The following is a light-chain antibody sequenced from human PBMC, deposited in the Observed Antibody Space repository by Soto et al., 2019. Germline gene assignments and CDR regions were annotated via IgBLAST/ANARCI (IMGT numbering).Light chain of an antibody. CDR1: SSNIGAGYD. CDR2: GNS. V-gene: IGLV1-40*01. Sequence: QSVLTQPPSVSGAPGQRVTISCTGSSSNIGAGYDVHWYQQLPGTAPKLLIYGNSNRPSGVPDRFSGSKSGTSASLAITGLHAEDEADYCRQSYGSRRSVVFGGGTQLTVL. CDR3: QSYGSRRSVV. J-gene: IGLJ2*01.